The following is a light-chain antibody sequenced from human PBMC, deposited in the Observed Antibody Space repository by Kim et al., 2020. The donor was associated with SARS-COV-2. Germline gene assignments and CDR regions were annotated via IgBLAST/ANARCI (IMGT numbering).Light chain of an antibody. CDR1: SSDVGGYNY. Sequence: QSALTQPASVSGSPGQSITISCTGTSSDVGGYNYVSWYQQHPGKAPKLMIYDVSNRPSGVSNRFSGSKSGNTASLTISGLQAEDEADYYCSSYTSSSTRVFGGGTKLTDL. V-gene: IGLV2-14*03. J-gene: IGLJ2*01. CDR3: SSYTSSSTRV. CDR2: DVS.